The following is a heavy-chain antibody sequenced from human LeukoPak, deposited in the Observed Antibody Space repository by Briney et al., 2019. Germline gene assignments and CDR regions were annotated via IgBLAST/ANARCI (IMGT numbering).Heavy chain of an antibody. CDR2: ISSSSSAI. J-gene: IGHJ4*02. Sequence: GGSLRLSCAASGFTFSSYSMIWVRQAPGKGLEWVSYISSSSSAIYYADSVKGRFTISRDNAKNSLYLQMNSLRAEDTAVYYCARDRHRYSYDTGGYPPYWGQGTLVTVSS. D-gene: IGHD3-22*01. CDR1: GFTFSSYS. CDR3: ARDRHRYSYDTGGYPPY. V-gene: IGHV3-48*01.